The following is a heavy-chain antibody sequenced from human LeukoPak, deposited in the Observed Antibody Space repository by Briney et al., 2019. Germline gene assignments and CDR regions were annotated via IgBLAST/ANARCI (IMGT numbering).Heavy chain of an antibody. CDR2: IRYDGSNK. Sequence: QTGGSLRLSCAASGFTFNNYWMSWVRQAPGKGLEWVAFIRYDGSNKYYADSVKGRFTISRDNSKNTLYLQMNSLRAEDTAVYYCAKPALEYSSSQFDYWGQGTLVTVSS. V-gene: IGHV3-30*02. CDR3: AKPALEYSSSQFDY. J-gene: IGHJ4*02. CDR1: GFTFNNYW. D-gene: IGHD6-6*01.